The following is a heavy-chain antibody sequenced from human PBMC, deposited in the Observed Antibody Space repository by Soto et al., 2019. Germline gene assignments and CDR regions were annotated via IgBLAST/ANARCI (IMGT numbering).Heavy chain of an antibody. Sequence: GSLRLSCAASGFTFDGYTMHWVRQAPGKGLEWVSLISWDGGSTYYADSVKGRFTISRDNSKNSLYLQMNSLRTEDTALYYCAKSMGYQLLSGAFDIWGQGTTVTVS. D-gene: IGHD2-2*01. CDR3: AKSMGYQLLSGAFDI. CDR2: ISWDGGST. V-gene: IGHV3-43*01. CDR1: GFTFDGYT. J-gene: IGHJ3*02.